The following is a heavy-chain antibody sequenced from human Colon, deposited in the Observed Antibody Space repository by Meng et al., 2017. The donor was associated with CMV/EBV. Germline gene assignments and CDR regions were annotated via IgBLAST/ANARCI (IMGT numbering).Heavy chain of an antibody. J-gene: IGHJ4*02. V-gene: IGHV1-2*02. CDR3: VRGTDRWPGVDY. D-gene: IGHD6-13*01. CDR2: INPNSGGT. Sequence: QGQLVKAGAEVKKPGASVKVSCKASEYTFNGYYMHWVRRAPGQGLEWMGWINPNSGGTNYAQKFQGRVTMTRDTSITTAYMELSWLRSDDTAVYYCVRGTDRWPGVDYWGQGTLVTVSS. CDR1: EYTFNGYY.